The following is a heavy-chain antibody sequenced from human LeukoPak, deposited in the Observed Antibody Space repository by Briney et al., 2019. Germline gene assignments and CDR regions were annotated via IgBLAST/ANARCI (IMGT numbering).Heavy chain of an antibody. D-gene: IGHD6-13*01. Sequence: GGSLRLSCAASGFTFDDYAMHWVRQAPGKGLEWVSSISGSGSGGSTYYADSVKSRFTISRDNSKNTLYLQMNSLRAEDTAVYYCAKDGDNSSWWSAERGYYFDYWGQGTLVTVSS. CDR3: AKDGDNSSWWSAERGYYFDY. J-gene: IGHJ4*02. CDR2: ISGSGSGGST. CDR1: GFTFDDYA. V-gene: IGHV3-23*01.